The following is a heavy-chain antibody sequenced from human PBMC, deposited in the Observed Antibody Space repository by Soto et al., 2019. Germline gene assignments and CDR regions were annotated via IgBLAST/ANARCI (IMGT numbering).Heavy chain of an antibody. Sequence: ASVKVSCKASGYTFTSYYMHSVRQAPGQGLEWMGIINPSGGSTCYAQKFQGRVTMTRDTSTSKVYMELSSLRSEDTAVYYCARAYSNRYYYYGMDVWGQGTTVTVSS. D-gene: IGHD4-4*01. CDR2: INPSGGST. V-gene: IGHV1-46*01. CDR3: ARAYSNRYYYYGMDV. CDR1: GYTFTSYY. J-gene: IGHJ6*02.